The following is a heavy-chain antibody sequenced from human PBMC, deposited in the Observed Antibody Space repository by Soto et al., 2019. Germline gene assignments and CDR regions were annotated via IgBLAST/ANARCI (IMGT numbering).Heavy chain of an antibody. Sequence: QVQLVESGGGVVQPGRSLRLSCAASGFTFSSYGMHWVRQAPGKGLEWVAVISYDGSNKYYADSVKGRFTISRDNSKNTLYLKMNSLRAEDTAVYYCAKDSPGGGWSAPFDYWGQGTLVTVSS. V-gene: IGHV3-30*18. CDR3: AKDSPGGGWSAPFDY. CDR1: GFTFSSYG. CDR2: ISYDGSNK. D-gene: IGHD6-19*01. J-gene: IGHJ4*02.